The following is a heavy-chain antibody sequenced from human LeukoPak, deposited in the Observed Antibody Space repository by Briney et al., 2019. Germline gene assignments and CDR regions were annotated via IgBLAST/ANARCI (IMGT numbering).Heavy chain of an antibody. CDR2: IYYSGST. J-gene: IGHJ5*02. V-gene: IGHV4-59*01. Sequence: SETLSLTCTVSGGSISSYYWSWIRQPPGKGLEWIGYIYYSGSTNYNPSLKSRVTISVDTSKNQFSLKLSSVTAADTAVYYCARARRGGIAAAWGQGTLVTVSS. D-gene: IGHD6-13*01. CDR3: ARARRGGIAAA. CDR1: GGSISSYY.